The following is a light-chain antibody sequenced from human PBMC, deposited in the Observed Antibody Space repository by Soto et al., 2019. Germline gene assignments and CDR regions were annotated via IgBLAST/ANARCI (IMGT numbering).Light chain of an antibody. CDR3: MQSMECPIT. J-gene: IGKJ5*01. CDR1: QSLLHSDGRTF. CDR2: EAS. V-gene: IGKV2D-29*01. Sequence: DIVMTQSPLSLSVTPGQPASISCKSSQSLLHSDGRTFLCWYLQKPGQPPQVLIYEASDRFSGVSDRFSGSGSGTDFTLKISRVEAEDAGVYYCMQSMECPITFGQGTRLEIK.